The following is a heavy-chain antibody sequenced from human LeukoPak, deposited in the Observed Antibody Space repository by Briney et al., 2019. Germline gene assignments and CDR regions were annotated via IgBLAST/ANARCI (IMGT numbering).Heavy chain of an antibody. J-gene: IGHJ4*02. CDR2: VSHSGST. V-gene: IGHV4-38-2*02. CDR3: ARERIERYTYASSDFDY. Sequence: TSDTLSLTCTVSGYSISSDYYWGWIRPPPGKGLEWIASVSHSGSTYYNPSLKSRVTISVDTSKNQFSLKVTSVTAADTALYYCARERIERYTYASSDFDYWGRGTLVTVSS. CDR1: GYSISSDYY. D-gene: IGHD5-18*01.